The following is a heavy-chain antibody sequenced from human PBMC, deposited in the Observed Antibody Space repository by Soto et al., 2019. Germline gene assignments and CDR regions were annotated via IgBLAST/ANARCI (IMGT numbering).Heavy chain of an antibody. CDR3: TTDLTPYDFWSGYRFGYYYYGMDV. D-gene: IGHD3-3*01. V-gene: IGHV3-15*01. CDR1: GFTFSNAW. CDR2: IKSKTDGGTT. Sequence: PGGSLRLSCAASGFTFSNAWMSWVRQAPGKGLEWVGRIKSKTDGGTTDYAAPVKGRFTISRDDSKNTLYLQMNSLKTEDTAVYYCTTDLTPYDFWSGYRFGYYYYGMDVWGQGTTVTVSS. J-gene: IGHJ6*02.